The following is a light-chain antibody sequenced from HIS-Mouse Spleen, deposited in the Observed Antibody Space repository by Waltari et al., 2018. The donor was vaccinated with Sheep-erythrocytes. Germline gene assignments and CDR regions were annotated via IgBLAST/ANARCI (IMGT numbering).Light chain of an antibody. V-gene: IGLV2-8*01. CDR2: EVS. J-gene: IGLJ3*02. Sequence: QSALTQPPSASGSPGQSVTIPCTGTSSDVGGYNYVSWYQQHPGKAPKLIIYEVSKRPSGVPDRFSGSKSGNTASLTVSGLQAEDEADYYSSSYAGSNNWVFGGGTKLTVL. CDR1: SSDVGGYNY. CDR3: SSYAGSNNWV.